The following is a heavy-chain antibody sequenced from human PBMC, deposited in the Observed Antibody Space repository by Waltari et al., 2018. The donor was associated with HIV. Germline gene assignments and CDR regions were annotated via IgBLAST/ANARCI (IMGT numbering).Heavy chain of an antibody. J-gene: IGHJ2*01. V-gene: IGHV4-39*01. CDR3: ARHALRVGAAYWNFDL. D-gene: IGHD1-26*01. CDR1: GGSVSSSSYF. CDR2: IYYTGRA. Sequence: QLQLQESGPGLVKPSGTPSLTCTVSGGSVSSSSYFWGWIRQPPGKGLEWIGRIYYTGRAHYNPSLYSRVTISVDTSKNQFAREVTSVTAADTAVYYCARHALRVGAAYWNFDLWGRGTLVTVSS.